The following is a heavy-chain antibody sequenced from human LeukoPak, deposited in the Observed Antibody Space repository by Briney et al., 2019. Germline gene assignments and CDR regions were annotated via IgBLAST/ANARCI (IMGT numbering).Heavy chain of an antibody. D-gene: IGHD3-10*01. CDR2: ISSSGSTI. J-gene: IGHJ4*02. V-gene: IGHV3-48*03. CDR1: GFTFSSYD. Sequence: GGSLRLSCAASGFTFSSYDMNWVRQAPGKGLEWVSYISSSGSTIFYADSVKGRFTISRDNAKNSLSLHMNSLRAVDTAVYYCAKAELAIFDYWGQGTLVTVSS. CDR3: AKAELAIFDY.